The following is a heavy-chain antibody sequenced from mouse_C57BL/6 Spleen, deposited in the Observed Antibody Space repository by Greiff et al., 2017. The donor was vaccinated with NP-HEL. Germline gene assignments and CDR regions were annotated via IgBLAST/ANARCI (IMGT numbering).Heavy chain of an antibody. CDR3: ASEYLGPDY. CDR1: GFTFSDYG. J-gene: IGHJ2*02. CDR2: ISSGSSTI. Sequence: EVKLMESGGGLVKPGGSLKLSCAASGFTFSDYGMHWVRQAPEKELEWVAYISSGSSTIYYADTVKGRFTISRDNAKNTLFLQMTNLRSEDTAMYYCASEYLGPDYWGQGTSLTVSS. D-gene: IGHD5-1*01. V-gene: IGHV5-17*01.